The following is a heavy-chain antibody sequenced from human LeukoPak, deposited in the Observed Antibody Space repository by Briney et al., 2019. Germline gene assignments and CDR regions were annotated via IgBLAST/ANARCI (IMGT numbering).Heavy chain of an antibody. CDR3: TKAVGLGSYLFDY. CDR2: ISSSGSTI. CDR1: GFTFSDYY. D-gene: IGHD1-26*01. Sequence: PGGSLRLSCAASGFTFSDYYMSWIRQAPGKGLEWVSYISSSGSTIYYADSVKGRFTISRDNAKNSLYLQMNSLRAEDTAVYYCTKAVGLGSYLFDYWGQGTLVTVSS. J-gene: IGHJ4*02. V-gene: IGHV3-11*01.